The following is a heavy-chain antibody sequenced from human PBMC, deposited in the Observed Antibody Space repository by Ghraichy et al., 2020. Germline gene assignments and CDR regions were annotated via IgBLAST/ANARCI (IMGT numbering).Heavy chain of an antibody. Sequence: SETLSLTCAVYGGSFSGYYWSWIRQPPGKGLEWIGEINHSGSTNYNPSLKSRVTISVDTSKNQFSLKLSSVTAADTAVYYCARGGFGYSSSSRYYYYYMDVWGKGNTVTVSS. CDR1: GGSFSGYY. D-gene: IGHD6-13*01. CDR3: ARGGFGYSSSSRYYYYYMDV. CDR2: INHSGST. V-gene: IGHV4-34*01. J-gene: IGHJ6*03.